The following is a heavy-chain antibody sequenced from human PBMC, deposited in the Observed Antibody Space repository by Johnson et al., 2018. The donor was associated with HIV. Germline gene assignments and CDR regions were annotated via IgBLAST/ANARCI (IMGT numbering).Heavy chain of an antibody. Sequence: VQLVESGGGVVQPGRSLRLSCAASGFTFDDYAMHWVRQAPGKGLEWVSGVSWNSGSIGYADSVKGRFTICRDNAKNSLYLQMNSLRAEDTAVYYCATAIVVVLAVTGTGAAFDIWGQGTIVTVSS. CDR2: VSWNSGSI. J-gene: IGHJ3*02. V-gene: IGHV3-9*01. D-gene: IGHD2-15*01. CDR1: GFTFDDYA. CDR3: ATAIVVVLAVTGTGAAFDI.